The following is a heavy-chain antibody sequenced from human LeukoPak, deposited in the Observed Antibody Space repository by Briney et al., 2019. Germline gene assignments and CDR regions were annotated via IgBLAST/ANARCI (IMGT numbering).Heavy chain of an antibody. D-gene: IGHD6-13*01. V-gene: IGHV4-59*01. Sequence: SETLSLTCTVSGGSISSYYWSWIRQPPGKGLEWIGYIYYSGSTNYNPSLKSRVTISVDTSKNQFSLKLSSVTAADTAVYYCARDFDRGYSSRGAFDIWGQGTMVTVSS. CDR2: IYYSGST. CDR1: GGSISSYY. J-gene: IGHJ3*02. CDR3: ARDFDRGYSSRGAFDI.